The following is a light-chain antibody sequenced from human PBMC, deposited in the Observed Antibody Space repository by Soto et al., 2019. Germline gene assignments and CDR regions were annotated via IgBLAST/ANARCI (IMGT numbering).Light chain of an antibody. CDR2: GAS. CDR3: QQHGSSPT. CDR1: QSVSSSS. V-gene: IGKV3-20*01. Sequence: EIVLTQSPGTLSLSPGERATLSCRASQSVSSSSLAWYQQKPGQAPRLLIYGASSRATGIPDRFSGSGSGTDFTLTISRLEPEDFALYYCQQHGSSPTFGQGTKVEIK. J-gene: IGKJ1*01.